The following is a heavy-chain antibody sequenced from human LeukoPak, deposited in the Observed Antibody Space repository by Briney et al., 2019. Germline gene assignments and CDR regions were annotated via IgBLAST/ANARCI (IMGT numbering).Heavy chain of an antibody. CDR3: ARVGTYSGSYFDAFDI. CDR1: GGSISSNNW. V-gene: IGHV4-4*02. J-gene: IGHJ3*02. Sequence: SETLSLTCAVSGGSISSNNWWGWVRPPPGKGLEWIGEIYHSGSPNYNPSLKSRVTISVDKSRNHFSLNLSSVTAADTAVYYCARVGTYSGSYFDAFDIWGQGTMVTVSS. D-gene: IGHD1-26*01. CDR2: IYHSGSP.